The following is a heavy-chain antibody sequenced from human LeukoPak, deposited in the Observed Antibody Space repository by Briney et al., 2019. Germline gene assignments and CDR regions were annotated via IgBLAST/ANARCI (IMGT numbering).Heavy chain of an antibody. J-gene: IGHJ3*02. D-gene: IGHD2-8*02. V-gene: IGHV4-59*01. CDR2: IYYSGTT. CDR3: ARVYWDDAFDI. Sequence: PSETLSLTCTVSGGSISSYYWSWIRQPPGKGLEWIGYIYYSGTTNYNPSLKSRVTISVDTSKNQFSLKLSSVTAADTAVYYCARVYWDDAFDIWGQGTMVTVSS. CDR1: GGSISSYY.